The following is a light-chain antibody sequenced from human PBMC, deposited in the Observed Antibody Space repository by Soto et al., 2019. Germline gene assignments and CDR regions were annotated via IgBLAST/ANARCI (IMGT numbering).Light chain of an antibody. CDR3: QQSYSTPA. CDR2: AAS. V-gene: IGKV1-39*01. CDR1: QSISSY. J-gene: IGKJ1*01. Sequence: DIQMTQSPSSLSASVGDRVTITCRASQSISSYLNWYQQKPGKAPKLLIYAASSLHSGVPSRFSGSGSGTDFTLTTSSLQPEDSATYYCQQSYSTPAFGQGTKVEI.